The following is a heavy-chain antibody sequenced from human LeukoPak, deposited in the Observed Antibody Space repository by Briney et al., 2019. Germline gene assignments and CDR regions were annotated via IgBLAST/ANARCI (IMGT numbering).Heavy chain of an antibody. D-gene: IGHD5-24*01. CDR3: ARTAVYKANWFDP. J-gene: IGHJ5*02. CDR1: GGTFSSYA. Sequence: EASVKVSCKASGGTFSSYAISWVRQAPGQGLEWMGRIIPIFGIANYAQKFQGRVTITTDESTSTAYMVLSSLGSEDTAVYYCARTAVYKANWFDPWGQGTLVTVSS. V-gene: IGHV1-69*05. CDR2: IIPIFGIA.